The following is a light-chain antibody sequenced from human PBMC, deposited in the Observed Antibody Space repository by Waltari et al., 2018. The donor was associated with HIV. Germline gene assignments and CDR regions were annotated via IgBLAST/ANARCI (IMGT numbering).Light chain of an antibody. J-gene: IGLJ2*01. CDR3: SSYAGSNNRVV. CDR1: SSDVGGSNY. CDR2: EVS. Sequence: QSALTQSPSASGSPGQSVTISCTGTSSDVGGSNYVSWYQQHPGKAPKLMIYEVSKRPSGVPDRFSGSKSGNTASLTVSGLQAEDEADYYCSSYAGSNNRVVFGGGTKLTVL. V-gene: IGLV2-8*01.